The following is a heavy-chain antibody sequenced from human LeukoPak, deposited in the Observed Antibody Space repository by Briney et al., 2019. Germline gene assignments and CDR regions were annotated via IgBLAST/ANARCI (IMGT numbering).Heavy chain of an antibody. J-gene: IGHJ4*02. CDR1: GFSLSTSGVG. CDR3: ALRNDRSSTSRPVDY. D-gene: IGHD2-2*01. Sequence: KESGPTLVKPTQTLTLTCTFSGFSLSTSGVGVGWIRQPPGKALEWLALIYWNDDKRYSPSLKSRLTITKDTSKNQVVLIMTNMDPVDTATYYCALRNDRSSTSRPVDYWGQGTLVTVSS. CDR2: IYWNDDK. V-gene: IGHV2-5*01.